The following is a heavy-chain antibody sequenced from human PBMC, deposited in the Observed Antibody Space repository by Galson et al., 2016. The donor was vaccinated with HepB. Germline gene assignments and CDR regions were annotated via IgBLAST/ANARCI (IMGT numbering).Heavy chain of an antibody. CDR2: IIPTLGLA. J-gene: IGHJ3*02. CDR3: ARDPTEAWSSSSGGWALDI. D-gene: IGHD6-6*01. Sequence: SVKVSCKAHGDNSRRYAISWVRQAPGQGLEWMGGIIPTLGLANYAQKFQGTPHITADMSTNIAYIELVSLRSEDTAVYYCARDPTEAWSSSSGGWALDIWGQGTMVTVSS. V-gene: IGHV1-69*10. CDR1: GDNSRRYA.